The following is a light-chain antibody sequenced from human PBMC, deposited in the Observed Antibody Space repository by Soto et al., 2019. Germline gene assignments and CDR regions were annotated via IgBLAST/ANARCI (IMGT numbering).Light chain of an antibody. CDR1: SSNIGTNT. Sequence: QSVLTQPPSTSGTPGQRVTISCSGSSSNIGTNTVNWYQQVPGTAPKLLIYSNDQRPSGVPDRFSGCKSGTSVSLAISGLQSEEEADDFCAAWDARLNGVVFGGGTKLTVL. CDR3: AAWDARLNGVV. V-gene: IGLV1-44*01. CDR2: SND. J-gene: IGLJ3*02.